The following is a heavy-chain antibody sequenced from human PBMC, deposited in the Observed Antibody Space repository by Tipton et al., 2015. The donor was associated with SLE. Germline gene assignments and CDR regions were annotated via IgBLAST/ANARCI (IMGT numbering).Heavy chain of an antibody. Sequence: LRLSRTVSGGSISSYYWSWIRQPAGKGLDWIGRIYTSGSTNYNPSLKSRVTMSVDTSKNQFSLKLSSVTAADPAVYYCARDRCSGGSCFNDAFDIWGQGTMVTVSS. CDR2: IYTSGST. CDR1: GGSISSYY. D-gene: IGHD2-15*01. J-gene: IGHJ3*02. V-gene: IGHV4-4*07. CDR3: ARDRCSGGSCFNDAFDI.